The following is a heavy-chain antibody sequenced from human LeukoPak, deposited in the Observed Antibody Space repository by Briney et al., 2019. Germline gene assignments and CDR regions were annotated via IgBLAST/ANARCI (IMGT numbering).Heavy chain of an antibody. V-gene: IGHV1-46*01. CDR2: INPSGGST. D-gene: IGHD3-22*01. CDR3: ARDLPIYYDSSGPLDY. J-gene: IGHJ4*02. Sequence: ASVKVSCKASGYTFTSYYMHWVRQAPGQGLEWMGIINPSGGSTSYAQKFQGRVTMTRDTSTSTACMELSSLRSEDTAVYYCARDLPIYYDSSGPLDYWGQGTLVTVSS. CDR1: GYTFTSYY.